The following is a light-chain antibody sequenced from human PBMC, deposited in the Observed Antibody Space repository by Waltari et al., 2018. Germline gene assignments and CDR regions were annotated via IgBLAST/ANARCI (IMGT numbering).Light chain of an antibody. Sequence: DIQMTQSPSTLSASVGDRVSITCRASQSTNSRLAWYQQKPGKVPRLLIYKVSNLEREVPSRFSGSGSGTEFTLTISSLQPDDLATYYCQQYNSDSRTFGQGTKVEIK. V-gene: IGKV1-5*03. CDR2: KVS. CDR1: QSTNSR. CDR3: QQYNSDSRT. J-gene: IGKJ1*01.